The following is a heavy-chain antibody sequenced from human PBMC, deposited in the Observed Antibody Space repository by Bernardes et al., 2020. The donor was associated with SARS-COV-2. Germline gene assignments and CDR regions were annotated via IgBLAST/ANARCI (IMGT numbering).Heavy chain of an antibody. D-gene: IGHD3-16*02. J-gene: IGHJ6*02. Sequence: GASLRLSCAASGFTFSEYTMNWVRQAPGKGLEWVSAISSSNDKYYAYSLKGRFTISRDNAKNLLFLQVNSLRAEDTAVYYCAADMYQSSVYRKRGDFYYGMDVWGQETTVTVYS. CDR3: AADMYQSSVYRKRGDFYYGMDV. V-gene: IGHV3-21*01. CDR2: ISSSNDK. CDR1: GFTFSEYT.